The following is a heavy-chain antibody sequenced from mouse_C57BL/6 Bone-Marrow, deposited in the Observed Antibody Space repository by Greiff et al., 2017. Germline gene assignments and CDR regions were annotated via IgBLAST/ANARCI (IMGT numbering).Heavy chain of an antibody. D-gene: IGHD1-1*01. J-gene: IGHJ2*01. CDR2: IDPSDSYT. Sequence: QVQLKQPGAELVMPGASVKLSCKASGYTFTSYWMHWVKQRPGQGLEWIGEIDPSDSYTNYNQKFKGKSTLTVDKSSSTAYMQLSSLTSEDSAVYYCARSSYDYYGVDYWGQGTTLTVSS. CDR3: ARSSYDYYGVDY. V-gene: IGHV1-69*01. CDR1: GYTFTSYW.